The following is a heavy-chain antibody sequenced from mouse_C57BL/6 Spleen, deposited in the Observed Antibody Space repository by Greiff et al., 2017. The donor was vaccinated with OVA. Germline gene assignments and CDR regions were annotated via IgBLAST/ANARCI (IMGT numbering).Heavy chain of an antibody. J-gene: IGHJ2*01. CDR1: GFTFSSYA. V-gene: IGHV5-4*01. CDR2: ISDGGSYT. CDR3: AREGYYDDY. Sequence: EVMLVESGGGLVKPGGSLELSCAASGFTFSSYAMSWVRQTPEKRLEWVATISDGGSYTYYPDNVKGRFTISRDNAKNNLYLQMSHLKSEDTAMYYCAREGYYDDYWGQGTTLTVSS.